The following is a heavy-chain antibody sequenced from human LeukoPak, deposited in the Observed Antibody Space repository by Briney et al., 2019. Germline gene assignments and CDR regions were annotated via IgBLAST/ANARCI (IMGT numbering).Heavy chain of an antibody. V-gene: IGHV1-46*01. CDR1: GYTFTSYY. J-gene: IGHJ6*03. D-gene: IGHD1-26*01. Sequence: GASVKVSCKASGYTFTSYYMHWVRQAPGQGLEWMGIINPSGGGTSYAQKFQGRVTMTRDTSTSTVYMELSSLRSEDTAVYYCARTVGPYYYYMDVWGKGTTVTVSS. CDR3: ARTVGPYYYYMDV. CDR2: INPSGGGT.